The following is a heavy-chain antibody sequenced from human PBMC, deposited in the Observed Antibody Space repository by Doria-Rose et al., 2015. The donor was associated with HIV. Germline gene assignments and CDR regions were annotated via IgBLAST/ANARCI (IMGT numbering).Heavy chain of an antibody. CDR1: GVSLSSPGMG. CDR3: ARIKSSRWYHKYYFDF. D-gene: IGHD6-13*01. J-gene: IGHJ4*02. V-gene: IGHV2-26*01. Sequence: QITLKESGPVLVKPTETLTPTCTVSGVSLSSPGMGVSWIRQPPGKALEWLANIFSDDDRSYKSSLKSRFTISRGTSKSQVVLTTTDMDPVDTATYYCARIKSSRWYHKYYFDFWGQGTLVIVSA. CDR2: IFSDDDR.